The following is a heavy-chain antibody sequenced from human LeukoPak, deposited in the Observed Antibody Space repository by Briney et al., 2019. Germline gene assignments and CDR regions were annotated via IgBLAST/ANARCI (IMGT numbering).Heavy chain of an antibody. CDR3: ARATPYYYDSSGYPYAFDI. J-gene: IGHJ3*02. D-gene: IGHD3-22*01. CDR1: GGSISSHY. CDR2: IYYSGST. V-gene: IGHV4-59*11. Sequence: SETLSLTCTVPGGSISSHYWSWIRQPPGKGLEWIGYIYYSGSTNYNPSLKSRVTISVDTSKNQFSLKLSSVTAADTAVYYCARATPYYYDSSGYPYAFDIWGQGTMVTVSS.